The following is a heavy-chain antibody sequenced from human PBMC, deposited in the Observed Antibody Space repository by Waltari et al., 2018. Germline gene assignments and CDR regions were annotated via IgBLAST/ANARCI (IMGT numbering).Heavy chain of an antibody. CDR1: GCTFSSYA. D-gene: IGHD1-1*01. CDR2: IIPIFGTA. CDR3: AMLRGLQLGY. V-gene: IGHV1-69*05. Sequence: QVQLVQSGAEVKKPGSSVKVSCKASGCTFSSYAHKWVRPAPGQGLEWMGGIIPIFGTANYAQKFQGRVTITTDESTSTAYMELSSLRSEDTAVYYCAMLRGLQLGYWGQGTLSPSPQ. J-gene: IGHJ4*02.